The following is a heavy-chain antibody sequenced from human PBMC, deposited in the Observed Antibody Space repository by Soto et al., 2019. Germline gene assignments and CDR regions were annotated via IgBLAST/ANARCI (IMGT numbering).Heavy chain of an antibody. V-gene: IGHV3-21*01. J-gene: IGHJ3*02. Sequence: GGSLRLSCAASGFTISSYEMNWVRQAPGKGLQWVSAISSSGNHIYYADSLKGRFTTSRDNAKNSLYLQMNSLRAEDTAVYYCAREVKSAGGPDGFDIWGQGTVVTVSS. CDR3: AREVKSAGGPDGFDI. D-gene: IGHD6-13*01. CDR1: GFTISSYE. CDR2: ISSSGNHI.